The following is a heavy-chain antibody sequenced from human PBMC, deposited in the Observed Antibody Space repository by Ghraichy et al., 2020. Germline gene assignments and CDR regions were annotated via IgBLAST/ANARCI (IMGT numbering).Heavy chain of an antibody. V-gene: IGHV3-21*01. CDR3: ASETRYSSSWYAFDC. J-gene: IGHJ4*02. D-gene: IGHD6-13*01. Sequence: SLRLSCEASGFSFSTYSMNWVRQAPGKGLEWVSSISTTSTFIYYADSVKGRFTISRDNAKNSLYLQMNSLRAEDTAVYYCASETRYSSSWYAFDCWGQGTLVTVSS. CDR1: GFSFSTYS. CDR2: ISTTSTFI.